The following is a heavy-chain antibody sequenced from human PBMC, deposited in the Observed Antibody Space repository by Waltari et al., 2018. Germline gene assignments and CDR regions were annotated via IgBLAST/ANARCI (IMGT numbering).Heavy chain of an antibody. V-gene: IGHV1-69-2*01. Sequence: EVQLVQSGAEVKKPGATVKISCKASGYTFTDYYMHWVQKAPGKGLEWMGRVDPEDGETIYAEKFQGRVTITADTSTDTAYMELTSLRSEDTAVYYCATSPLRFLEWVNWFDPWGQGTLVTVSS. CDR3: ATSPLRFLEWVNWFDP. CDR1: GYTFTDYY. D-gene: IGHD3-3*01. J-gene: IGHJ5*02. CDR2: VDPEDGET.